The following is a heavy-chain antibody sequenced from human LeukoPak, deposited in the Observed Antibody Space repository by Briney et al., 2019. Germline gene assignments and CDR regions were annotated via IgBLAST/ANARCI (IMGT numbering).Heavy chain of an antibody. CDR3: ARGEYCSSTSCLGY. J-gene: IGHJ4*02. D-gene: IGHD2-2*01. CDR1: GGSMSTYY. V-gene: IGHV4-59*12. CDR2: IYHSGST. Sequence: SETLSLTCTVSGGSMSTYYWSWIRQPPGKGLEWIGYIYHSGSTYYNPSLKSRVTISVDRSKNQFSLKLSSVTAADTAVYYCARGEYCSSTSCLGYWGQGTLVTVSS.